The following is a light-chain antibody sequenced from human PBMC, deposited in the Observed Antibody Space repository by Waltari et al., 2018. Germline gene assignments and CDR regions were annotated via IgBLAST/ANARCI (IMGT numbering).Light chain of an antibody. V-gene: IGLV1-47*01. J-gene: IGLJ3*02. CDR2: RNN. Sequence: QSVLTQTPSASGTPGQRVTISCSGSSSNIGSTHVYWYQQLPGTAPKLLIYRNNQRPSGVPDRFSGSKSGTSASLAISGLRSEDEADYYCAAWDDSLSGWVFGGGTKLTVL. CDR3: AAWDDSLSGWV. CDR1: SSNIGSTH.